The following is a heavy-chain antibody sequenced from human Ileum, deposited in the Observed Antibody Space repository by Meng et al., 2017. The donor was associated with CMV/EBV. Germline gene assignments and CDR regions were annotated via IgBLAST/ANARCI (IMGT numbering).Heavy chain of an antibody. CDR1: GFTFSNYA. CDR3: AKRDTTSA. J-gene: IGHJ5*02. Sequence: GESLKISCTASGFTFSNYAMSWVRQAPGKGLEWVSTITRGADSAYHADSVKGRFTISRDNSNNTLYLQMNSLRAEDTAVYYCAKRDTTSAWGQGTLVTVSS. V-gene: IGHV3-23*01. CDR2: ITRGADSA. D-gene: IGHD5-18*01.